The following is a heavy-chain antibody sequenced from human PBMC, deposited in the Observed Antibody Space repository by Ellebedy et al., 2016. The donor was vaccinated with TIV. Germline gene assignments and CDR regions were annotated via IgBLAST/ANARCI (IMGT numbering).Heavy chain of an antibody. Sequence: PGGSLRLSCKGSGYSFTSQWIDWVRQMPGKGLEWMGMIHPSDSYAYYSPSFQGHVTMSVDNSLNIAYLQWSSLKASDTAIYYCARVYYGSTTDHWGQGALVTVSS. CDR1: GYSFTSQW. CDR2: IHPSDSYA. CDR3: ARVYYGSTTDH. V-gene: IGHV5-10-1*01. D-gene: IGHD3-16*01. J-gene: IGHJ4*02.